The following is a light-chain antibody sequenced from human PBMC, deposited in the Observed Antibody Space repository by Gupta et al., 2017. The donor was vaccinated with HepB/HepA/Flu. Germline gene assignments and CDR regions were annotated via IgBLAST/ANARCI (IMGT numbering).Light chain of an antibody. CDR3: SSYTNSDPVV. Sequence: QSALTQPASASGSSRQSISISCTGTSSDIGGYNYVSWYQQHPGKAPKLMIYDVNNRPSGVSNRFSGSKSGNTASLTISGLQAEDEADYYCSSYTNSDPVVFGGGTKLT. V-gene: IGLV2-14*03. CDR2: DVN. J-gene: IGLJ2*01. CDR1: SSDIGGYNY.